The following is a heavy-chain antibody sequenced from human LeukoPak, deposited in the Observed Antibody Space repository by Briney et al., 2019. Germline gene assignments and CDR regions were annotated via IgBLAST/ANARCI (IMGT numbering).Heavy chain of an antibody. CDR1: GFTFSSYW. CDR2: IKQDGSEK. V-gene: IGHV3-7*01. D-gene: IGHD6-19*01. CDR3: ASQWLVPDFDY. J-gene: IGHJ4*02. Sequence: GGSLRLSCAASGFTFSSYWMSWVRQAPGKGLEWVANIKQDGSEKYYVDSVKGRFTISRDNAKNSLYLQMSSLRAEDTAVYYCASQWLVPDFDYWGQGTLVTVSS.